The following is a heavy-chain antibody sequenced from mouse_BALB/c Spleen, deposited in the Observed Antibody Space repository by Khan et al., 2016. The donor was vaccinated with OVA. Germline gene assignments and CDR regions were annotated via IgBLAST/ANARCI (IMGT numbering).Heavy chain of an antibody. CDR2: VSTGGGYT. CDR3: TRLAYYYDSEGFAY. CDR1: GFTFSTYG. V-gene: IGHV5-6*01. Sequence: DVHLVESGGGLVKPGGSLKLSCAASGFTFSTYGMSWVRQTPDKRLEWVATVSTGGGYTYYPDSVKGRFTISSDNAKNTLYLQMSGLKSEDTAMFYCTRLAYYYDSEGFAYWGQGTLVTVSA. D-gene: IGHD1-1*01. J-gene: IGHJ3*01.